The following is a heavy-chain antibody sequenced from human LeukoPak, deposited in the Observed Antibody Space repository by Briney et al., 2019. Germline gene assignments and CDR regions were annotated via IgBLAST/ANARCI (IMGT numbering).Heavy chain of an antibody. CDR1: GFTFSDYD. CDR3: GRAFPPLRVSSAGDF. J-gene: IGHJ4*02. CDR2: ISGRSRHM. Sequence: PGESLTLSCAASGFTFSDYDMNWVRQAPGKGLEWVSSISGRSRHMYYGESVKGRFSIYRDNAKNSLYLQMNSLGAEDTAVYYCGRAFPPLRVSSAGDFWGQGTLVTASS. D-gene: IGHD3-16*01. V-gene: IGHV3-21*01.